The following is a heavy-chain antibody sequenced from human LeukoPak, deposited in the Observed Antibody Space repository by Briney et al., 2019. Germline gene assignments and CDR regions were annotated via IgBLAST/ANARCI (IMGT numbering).Heavy chain of an antibody. V-gene: IGHV3-74*01. CDR1: GFTFSSYW. CDR3: ARESPSCSRCFQH. J-gene: IGHJ1*01. CDR2: INSDGSSI. Sequence: PGGSLRLSCAASGFTFSSYWMHWVRQAPGKGLVWVSRINSDGSSISYADSVKGRFTISRDNAKNTLFLQMSSLRVEDTAVYYCARESPSCSRCFQHWGQGTLVTVSS. D-gene: IGHD2-2*01.